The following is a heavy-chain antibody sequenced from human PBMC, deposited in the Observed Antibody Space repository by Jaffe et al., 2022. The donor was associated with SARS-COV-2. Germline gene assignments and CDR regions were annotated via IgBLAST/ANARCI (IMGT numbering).Heavy chain of an antibody. J-gene: IGHJ6*02. Sequence: QVQLVESGGGLVKPGESLRLSCAASGFTFSDHYMSWIRQAPGKGLEWISYISSSGSSYTNYADSVKGRFTISRDNVKNSLYLQMNSLRAEDTAVYYCARVGAYRYGLRRVLYSYYNMDVWGQGITVTVSS. D-gene: IGHD5-18*01. V-gene: IGHV3-11*06. CDR2: ISSSGSSYT. CDR3: ARVGAYRYGLRRVLYSYYNMDV. CDR1: GFTFSDHY.